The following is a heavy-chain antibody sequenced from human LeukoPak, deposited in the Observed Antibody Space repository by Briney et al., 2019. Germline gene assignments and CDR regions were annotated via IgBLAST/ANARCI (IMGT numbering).Heavy chain of an antibody. Sequence: GGSLRLSCAASGFIFSNYVVHWVRQAPGKGLEWVALISFDGNNQYYSHSVKGRFTISRDYSKNTLYLQMNSLRIEDTAIYYCARDPSSRVTGDFWGQGTLVTVSS. V-gene: IGHV3-30-3*01. CDR1: GFIFSNYV. CDR2: ISFDGNNQ. D-gene: IGHD3-10*01. J-gene: IGHJ4*02. CDR3: ARDPSSRVTGDF.